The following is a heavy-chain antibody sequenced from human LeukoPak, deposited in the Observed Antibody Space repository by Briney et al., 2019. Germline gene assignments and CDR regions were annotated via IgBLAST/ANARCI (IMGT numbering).Heavy chain of an antibody. CDR3: ARGAVEYFYWRYYYYYMDV. Sequence: PSETLSLTCTVSGGSISSTTYYWSWIRQPPGKGLEWIGEINHSGSANYNPSLKSRVTISVDTSKNQFSLKLSSVTAADTAVYYCARGAVEYFYWRYYYYYMDVWGKGTTVTVSS. CDR2: INHSGSA. D-gene: IGHD2/OR15-2a*01. V-gene: IGHV4-39*07. J-gene: IGHJ6*03. CDR1: GGSISSTTYY.